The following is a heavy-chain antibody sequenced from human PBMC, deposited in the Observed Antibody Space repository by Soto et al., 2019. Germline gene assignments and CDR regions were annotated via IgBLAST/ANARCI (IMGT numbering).Heavy chain of an antibody. CDR2: IIPIFGTA. CDR1: GGTFSSYA. V-gene: IGHV1-69*01. D-gene: IGHD2-2*01. CDR3: ARGGAGYCSSTSCSGFDY. J-gene: IGHJ4*02. Sequence: QVQLVQSGAEVKKPGSSVKVSCKASGGTFSSYAISWVRQAPGQGLEWMGGIIPIFGTANYAQKFQGRVTITADESTSTAYMELCSLRSEDTAVYYCARGGAGYCSSTSCSGFDYWGQGTLVTVSS.